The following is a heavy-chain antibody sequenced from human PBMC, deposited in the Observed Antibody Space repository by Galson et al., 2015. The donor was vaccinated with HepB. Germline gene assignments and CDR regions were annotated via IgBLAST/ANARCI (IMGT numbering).Heavy chain of an antibody. CDR1: GFTFSSYS. CDR3: ARDPRATALYYYYYGMDV. CDR2: ISSSSSTI. V-gene: IGHV3-48*02. Sequence: SLRLSCAASGFTFSSYSMNWVRQAPGKGLEWVSYISSSSSTIYYADSVKGRFTISRDNAKNSLYLQMNSLRDEDTAVYYCARDPRATALYYYYYGMDVWGQGTTVTVSS. J-gene: IGHJ6*02.